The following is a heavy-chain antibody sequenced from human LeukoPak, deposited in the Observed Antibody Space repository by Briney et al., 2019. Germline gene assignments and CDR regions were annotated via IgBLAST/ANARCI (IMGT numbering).Heavy chain of an antibody. Sequence: GRSLRLSCASSGFTFSRNWMSWVRQTPGKGLVWVSRINRDGSSTNYVDSVKGRFTISRDNAKNTLYLQMNSLRDEDTAVYYCAKDGPEGKRVFDIRGQGTMVTVSS. CDR1: GFTFSRNW. D-gene: IGHD3/OR15-3a*01. V-gene: IGHV3-74*01. J-gene: IGHJ3*02. CDR3: AKDGPEGKRVFDI. CDR2: INRDGSST.